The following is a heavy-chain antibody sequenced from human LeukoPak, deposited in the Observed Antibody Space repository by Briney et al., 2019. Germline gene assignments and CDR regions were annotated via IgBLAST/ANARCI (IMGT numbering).Heavy chain of an antibody. D-gene: IGHD2-15*01. CDR1: GFTFSSYA. CDR2: ISYDGSNK. V-gene: IGHV3-30-3*01. CDR3: ARDGRWDY. Sequence: PGGSLRLSCAASGFTFSSYAMHWVRQAPGKGLEWVAVISYDGSNKYYADSVKGRFTISRDNSRNTLYLQMNSLRAEDTAVYYCARDGRWDYWGQGTLVTVSS. J-gene: IGHJ4*02.